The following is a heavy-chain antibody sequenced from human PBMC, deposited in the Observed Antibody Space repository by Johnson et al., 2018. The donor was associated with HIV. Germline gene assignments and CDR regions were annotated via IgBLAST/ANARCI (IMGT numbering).Heavy chain of an antibody. J-gene: IGHJ3*02. CDR1: GFTVSSNY. CDR3: AKDRGYCSSTSCLWDAFDI. CDR2: IYSGGST. D-gene: IGHD2-2*01. V-gene: IGHV3-66*02. Sequence: VQLVESGGGVVQPGKSLRLSCAASGFTVSSNYMSWVRQAPGKGLEWVSVIYSGGSTYYADSVKGRFTISRDNSKNTLYLQMNSLRAEDTAFYYCAKDRGYCSSTSCLWDAFDIWGQGTMVTVSS.